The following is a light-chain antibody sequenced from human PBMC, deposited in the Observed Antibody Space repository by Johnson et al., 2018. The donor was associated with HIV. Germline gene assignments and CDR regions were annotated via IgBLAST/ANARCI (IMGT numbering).Light chain of an antibody. CDR2: DNN. CDR3: GTWDSGLSGGLYL. J-gene: IGLJ1*01. V-gene: IGLV1-51*01. Sequence: QSVLTQPPSVSAAPGQKVTISCSGSSSNIGSNFVSWYQQLPGTAPKLHIFDNNKRPSGIPDRFSGSKSGTSATLGITGLQTGDEADYYCGTWDSGLSGGLYLFGTGTKVTVL. CDR1: SSNIGSNF.